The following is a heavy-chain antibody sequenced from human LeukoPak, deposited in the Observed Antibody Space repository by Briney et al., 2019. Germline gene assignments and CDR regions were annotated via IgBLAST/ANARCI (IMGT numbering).Heavy chain of an antibody. CDR1: GYTFTSYY. V-gene: IGHV1-46*01. CDR2: INPSGGST. D-gene: IGHD3-3*01. J-gene: IGHJ4*02. Sequence: GASVKVSCKASGYTFTSYYMHWVRQAPGQGLEWMGIINPSGGSTSYAQKFQGRVTMTRDMSTSTVYMELSSLRSEDTAVYYCARGGYDFWSGYSSRPSKSFDYWGQGTLVTVSS. CDR3: ARGGYDFWSGYSSRPSKSFDY.